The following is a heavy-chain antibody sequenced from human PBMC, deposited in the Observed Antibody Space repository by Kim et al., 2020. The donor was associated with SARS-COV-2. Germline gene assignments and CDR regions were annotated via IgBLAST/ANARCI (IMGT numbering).Heavy chain of an antibody. CDR3: VSTTRSQAFDY. D-gene: IGHD4-17*01. J-gene: IGHJ4*02. Sequence: GGSLRLSCAVSGFTFSSRWMSWVRQAPGQGLEWMANIRPDGSEKQYVDSLKGRFSISRDNTKNSLYLQMDGLRAGDTAVYYCVSTTRSQAFDYWGQGTLVTVSS. CDR1: GFTFSSRW. V-gene: IGHV3-7*01. CDR2: IRPDGSEK.